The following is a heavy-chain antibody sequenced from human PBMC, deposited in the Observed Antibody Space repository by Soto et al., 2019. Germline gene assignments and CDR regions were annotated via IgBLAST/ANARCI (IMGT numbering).Heavy chain of an antibody. CDR3: AHRRAYCSGGTCYSGQFFDY. CDR2: IYWNDDK. V-gene: IGHV2-5*01. CDR1: GFSLSTSGVG. Sequence: QITLKESGPTLVKPTQALTLTCTFSGFSLSTSGVGVGWIRQPPGQALEWMSLIYWNDDKRYSPSLKGRLNITKDASKNQVVLRMTNIDPADTATYYCAHRRAYCSGGTCYSGQFFDYWGQGSVVTVSS. D-gene: IGHD2-15*01. J-gene: IGHJ4*02.